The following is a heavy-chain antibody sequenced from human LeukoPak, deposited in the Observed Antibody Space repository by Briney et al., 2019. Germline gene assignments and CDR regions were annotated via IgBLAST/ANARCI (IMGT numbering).Heavy chain of an antibody. Sequence: GGSLRLSCAASGFTVSSNYMSWVRQAPGKGLEWVSVIYSGGSTYYADSVKGRFTISRHNSKNTLYLQMNSLRAEDTAVYYCARYGDYGSDAFDLWGQGTMVTVSS. D-gene: IGHD4-17*01. J-gene: IGHJ3*01. CDR3: ARYGDYGSDAFDL. CDR1: GFTVSSNY. CDR2: IYSGGST. V-gene: IGHV3-53*04.